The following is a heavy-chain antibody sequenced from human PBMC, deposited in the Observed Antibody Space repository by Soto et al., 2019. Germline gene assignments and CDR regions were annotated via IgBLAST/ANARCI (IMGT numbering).Heavy chain of an antibody. CDR2: INSDGSST. V-gene: IGHV3-74*01. CDR1: GFTLSSYW. Sequence: EVQLVESGGGLVQPGGSLRLSSAASGFTLSSYWMHWVRQAPGKGLVWVSRINSDGSSTSYADSVKGLITISRDNAENPLYRPMNRLRAEDTAVYYCARDPGTGYYDSSGYYYDWGQGTLVTVSS. CDR3: ARDPGTGYYDSSGYYYD. D-gene: IGHD3-22*01. J-gene: IGHJ4*02.